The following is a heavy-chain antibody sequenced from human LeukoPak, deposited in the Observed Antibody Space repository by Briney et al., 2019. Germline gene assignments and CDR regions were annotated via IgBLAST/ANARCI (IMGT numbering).Heavy chain of an antibody. CDR3: ARGRYYGMDV. CDR2: VNSDGSST. V-gene: IGHV3-74*01. J-gene: IGHJ6*02. Sequence: GGSLRLPCAASGFTFTSYWMHWVRQAPGKGLVWVSRVNSDGSSTTYADSVKGRFTISGDNAKNTLYLQMNSLRAEDTAVYYCARGRYYGMDVWGQGTTVTVSS. CDR1: GFTFTSYW.